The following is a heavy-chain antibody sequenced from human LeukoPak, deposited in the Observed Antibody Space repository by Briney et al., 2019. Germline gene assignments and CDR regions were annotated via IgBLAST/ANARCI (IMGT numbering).Heavy chain of an antibody. V-gene: IGHV3-53*01. CDR1: GFTVSSNY. CDR2: IYSGGST. J-gene: IGHJ4*02. D-gene: IGHD3-3*01. Sequence: GGSLRLSCAASGFTVSSNYMSWVRQAPGKGLEWVSVIYSGGSTYYADSVKGRFTISRDNSKNTLYLQMNSLRAEDTAVYYCAKNQYYDFWSGYGGGYFDYWGQGTLVTVSS. CDR3: AKNQYYDFWSGYGGGYFDY.